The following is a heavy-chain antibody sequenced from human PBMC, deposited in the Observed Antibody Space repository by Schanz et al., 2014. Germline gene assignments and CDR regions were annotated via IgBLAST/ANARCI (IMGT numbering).Heavy chain of an antibody. V-gene: IGHV3-23*04. CDR2: VSSRSDEI. Sequence: EVQLVASGGGLVQPGGSLRLSCTASGFTFDHYAMTWVRQAPGKGLEWVAAVSSRSDEIKYADSVRGRFTISRDNSRSTMYLQMNSLRAEDTAVYFCAIGGPAYYFDDWGQGTLVTVSS. CDR1: GFTFDHYA. CDR3: AIGGPAYYFDD. J-gene: IGHJ4*02.